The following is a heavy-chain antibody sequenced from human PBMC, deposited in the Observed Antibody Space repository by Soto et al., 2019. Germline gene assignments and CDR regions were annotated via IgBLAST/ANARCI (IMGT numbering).Heavy chain of an antibody. CDR2: ISAYTGNT. D-gene: IGHD1-1*01. Sequence: GASVKVSCKASGYTFTSYGISWVRQAPGQGLEWMGWISAYTGNTNYAQKLQGRVTMTTDTSTSTAYMELRSLRSDDTAVYYCARDPGTRGDYYYYYGMDVWGQGTTVTV. V-gene: IGHV1-18*01. CDR1: GYTFTSYG. CDR3: ARDPGTRGDYYYYYGMDV. J-gene: IGHJ6*02.